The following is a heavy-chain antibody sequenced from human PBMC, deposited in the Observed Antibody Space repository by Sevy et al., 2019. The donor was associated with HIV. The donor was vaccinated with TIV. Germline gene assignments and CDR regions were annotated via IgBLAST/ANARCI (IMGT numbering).Heavy chain of an antibody. J-gene: IGHJ6*02. CDR1: GYTLTELS. D-gene: IGHD6-6*01. Sequence: ASVKVSCKVSGYTLTELSMHWVRQAPGKGLEWMGGFDPEDGETIYAQKFQGRVTMTEETSTDTAYMELSSLRSEDTAVYYCATDARSIAARPEGHYYYYGMDVWGQGTTVTVSS. CDR3: ATDARSIAARPEGHYYYYGMDV. V-gene: IGHV1-24*01. CDR2: FDPEDGET.